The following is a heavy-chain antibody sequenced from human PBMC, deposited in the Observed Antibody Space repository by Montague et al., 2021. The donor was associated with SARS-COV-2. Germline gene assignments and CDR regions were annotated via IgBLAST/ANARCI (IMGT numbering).Heavy chain of an antibody. J-gene: IGHJ3*02. CDR3: ARGDGLGPYTGYAFGI. Sequence: CAISGDSVAGVSGRSDGHTYAPSTRFDFLCRPYYGSRWFDHYEVSMKXRISIKADTSKNQFSLQLDSVTPEDTAVYYCARGDGLGPYTGYAFGIWGQGTLVTVSS. CDR2: PYYGSRWFD. CDR1: GDSVAGVSGR. V-gene: IGHV6-1*01. D-gene: IGHD3-16*01.